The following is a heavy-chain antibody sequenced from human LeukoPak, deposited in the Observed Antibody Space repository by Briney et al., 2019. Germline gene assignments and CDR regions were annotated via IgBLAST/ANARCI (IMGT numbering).Heavy chain of an antibody. Sequence: PSETLSLTCTVSGGSISSSSYYWGWIRQPPGKGLEWIGYIYYSGSTNYNPSLKSRVTISVDTSKNQFSLKLSSVTAADTAVYYCARDEDSAYGSGSYLSWGQGTLVTVSS. J-gene: IGHJ5*02. CDR2: IYYSGST. CDR3: ARDEDSAYGSGSYLS. V-gene: IGHV4-61*01. CDR1: GGSISSSSYY. D-gene: IGHD3-10*01.